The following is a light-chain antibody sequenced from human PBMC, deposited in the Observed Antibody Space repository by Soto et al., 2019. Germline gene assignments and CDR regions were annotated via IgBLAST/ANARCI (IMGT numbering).Light chain of an antibody. CDR2: SNN. CDR1: SSNIGSNF. Sequence: QPVLTQPPSASGTPGQRVTISCSGSSSNIGSNFVSWYQQVPGTAPKLLIYSNNQRPSGVPDRFHGSKSGTSASLAITGLQSEDEADYYCSSWDDSLNGHVVFGGGTQLTVL. J-gene: IGLJ7*01. CDR3: SSWDDSLNGHVV. V-gene: IGLV1-44*01.